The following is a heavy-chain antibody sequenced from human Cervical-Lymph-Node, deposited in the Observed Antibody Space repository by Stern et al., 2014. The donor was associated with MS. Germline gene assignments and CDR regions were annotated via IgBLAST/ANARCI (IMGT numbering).Heavy chain of an antibody. CDR2: IIPIFDTP. J-gene: IGHJ3*01. D-gene: IGHD4-17*01. V-gene: IGHV1-69*06. CDR3: VLPSKVTTAAFDV. Sequence: VQLVESGAEVKKPGSSVNVSCKASGGTFTSFSINWVRQVPGQSLEWMGGIIPIFDTPNLAQKFQGRVTITADSSTNTVYMALNSLRSDDTAVYYCVLPSKVTTAAFDVWGRGTMVTVSS. CDR1: GGTFTSFS.